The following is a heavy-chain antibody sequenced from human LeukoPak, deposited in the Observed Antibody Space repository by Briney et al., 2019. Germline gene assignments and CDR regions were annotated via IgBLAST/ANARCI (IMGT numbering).Heavy chain of an antibody. V-gene: IGHV4-59*01. CDR3: ARVSRGCSSTSCSNWFDP. Sequence: PSETLSLTCTVSGGSISSYCWSWLRQPPGKGLEWIGYIYYSGSTNYNPSLKSRVTTSVDTSKNEFSLKLSSVTAADTAVYYCARVSRGCSSTSCSNWFDPWGQGTLVTVSS. CDR2: IYYSGST. J-gene: IGHJ5*02. D-gene: IGHD2-2*01. CDR1: GGSISSYC.